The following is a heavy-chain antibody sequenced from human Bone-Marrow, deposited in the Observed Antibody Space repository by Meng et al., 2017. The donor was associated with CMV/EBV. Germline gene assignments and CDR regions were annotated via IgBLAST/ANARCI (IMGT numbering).Heavy chain of an antibody. J-gene: IGHJ6*02. Sequence: ASVKVSCKASGYTFTSYYMHWVRQAPGQGLEWMGIINPSGGSTSYAQKFQGRVTMTRDTSTSTVYMELSSLRSEDTAVYYCARVPQGAAAYYYYGMDVWGQGITVTVSS. V-gene: IGHV1-46*01. CDR3: ARVPQGAAAYYYYGMDV. D-gene: IGHD2-2*01. CDR1: GYTFTSYY. CDR2: INPSGGST.